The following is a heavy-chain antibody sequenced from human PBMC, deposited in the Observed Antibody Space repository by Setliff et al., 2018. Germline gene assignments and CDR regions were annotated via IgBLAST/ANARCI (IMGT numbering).Heavy chain of an antibody. CDR3: ATGMVRGPVDYYQYSMDA. Sequence: GGSLRLSCAASGFTFSTYRMHWVRQAPGKGLEWVAVIWDDGGNKYHADSVKGRFTISRDNSKNTLYLQMNSLRAEDTAVYYCATGMVRGPVDYYQYSMDAWGKGTTVTVSS. CDR2: IWDDGGNK. D-gene: IGHD3-10*01. V-gene: IGHV3-33*08. J-gene: IGHJ6*03. CDR1: GFTFSTYR.